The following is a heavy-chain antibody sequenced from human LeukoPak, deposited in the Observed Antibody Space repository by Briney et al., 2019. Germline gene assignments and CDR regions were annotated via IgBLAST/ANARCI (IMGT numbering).Heavy chain of an antibody. CDR1: GXTFSNYG. J-gene: IGHJ4*02. V-gene: IGHV3-33*01. CDR3: ARDRDSYGYTGFDY. Sequence: GGSLRLSCAASGXTFSNYGMHWVRQAPGKGLEWVAGIWYDGSNKYYADSVKGRFTISRDNSKNTLYLQMNSLRAEDTAVYYCARDRDSYGYTGFDYWGQGTLVTVSS. CDR2: IWYDGSNK. D-gene: IGHD5-18*01.